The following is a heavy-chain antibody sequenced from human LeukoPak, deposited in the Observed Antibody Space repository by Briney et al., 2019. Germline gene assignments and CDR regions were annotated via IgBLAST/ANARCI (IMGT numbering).Heavy chain of an antibody. V-gene: IGHV3-30-3*01. Sequence: PGRSLRLSCAASGFTFSSYAMHWVRQAPGKGLEWVAVISYDGSNKYYADSVKGQFTISRDNSKNTLYLQMNSLRAEDTAVYYCARSSYGDYPTGLYYYYGMDVWGQGTTVTVSS. CDR1: GFTFSSYA. CDR2: ISYDGSNK. D-gene: IGHD4-17*01. CDR3: ARSSYGDYPTGLYYYYGMDV. J-gene: IGHJ6*02.